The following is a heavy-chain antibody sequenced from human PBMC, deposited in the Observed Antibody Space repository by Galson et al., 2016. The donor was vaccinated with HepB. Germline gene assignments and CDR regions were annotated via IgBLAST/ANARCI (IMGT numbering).Heavy chain of an antibody. CDR1: GGSISSYY. D-gene: IGHD7-27*01. J-gene: IGHJ6*03. V-gene: IGHV4-59*12. Sequence: SETLSLTCTVSGGSISSYYWSWIRQPPGKGLEWIGYIYSNGITNYHSALTSRVTMSLDTSENKFPLKMTSVTAADTAVYYCARSLRNAGDYHYYMAVWGKGTTVSVAS. CDR3: ARSLRNAGDYHYYMAV. CDR2: IYSNGIT.